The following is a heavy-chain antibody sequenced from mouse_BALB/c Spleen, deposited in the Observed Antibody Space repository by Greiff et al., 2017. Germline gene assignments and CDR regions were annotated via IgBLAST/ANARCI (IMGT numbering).Heavy chain of an antibody. Sequence: VQLKQSGAELVRPGALVKLSCKASGFNIKDYYMHWVKQRPEQGLEWIGWIDPENGNTIYDPKFQGKASITADTSSNTAYLQLSSLTSEDTAVYYCASAPYYRYELYAMDYWGQGTSVTVSS. CDR3: ASAPYYRYELYAMDY. V-gene: IGHV14-1*02. J-gene: IGHJ4*01. CDR2: IDPENGNT. D-gene: IGHD2-14*01. CDR1: GFNIKDYY.